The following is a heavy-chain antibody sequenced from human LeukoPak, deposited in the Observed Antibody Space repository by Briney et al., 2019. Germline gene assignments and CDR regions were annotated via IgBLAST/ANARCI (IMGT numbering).Heavy chain of an antibody. J-gene: IGHJ4*02. CDR3: ARDWYYDILTGTQEALGFDY. D-gene: IGHD3-9*01. Sequence: EASVKVSCKASGYTFTSYGISWVRQAPGQGLEWMGRIIPILGIANYAQKFQGRVTITADKSTSTAYMELSSLRSEDTAVYYCARDWYYDILTGTQEALGFDYWGQGTLVTVSS. CDR1: GYTFTSYG. V-gene: IGHV1-69*04. CDR2: IIPILGIA.